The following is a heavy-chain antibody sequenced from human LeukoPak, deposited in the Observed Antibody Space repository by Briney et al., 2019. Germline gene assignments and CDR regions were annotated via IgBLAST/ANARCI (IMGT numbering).Heavy chain of an antibody. Sequence: PGGSLRLSCAASGFTFSNYGMHWVRQVPGKGLDWVAFIWYDGSNKYYADFVKGRFTISRDNSKNTLFLQMDSLRGEDTALYYCAKLGGDFWGQGTLVTVSP. V-gene: IGHV3-30*02. CDR1: GFTFSNYG. J-gene: IGHJ4*02. CDR2: IWYDGSNK. CDR3: AKLGGDF.